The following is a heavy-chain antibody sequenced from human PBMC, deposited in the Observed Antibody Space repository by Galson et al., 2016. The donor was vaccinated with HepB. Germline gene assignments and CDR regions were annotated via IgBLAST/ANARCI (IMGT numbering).Heavy chain of an antibody. Sequence: SVKVSCKASGGTFSSFAINWVRQAPGQGLEWMGGIIPMFGTPNYAQKFRGRVTVTADESTSTANMELSSLSSQDTAVYYCASHTRGQYDSGRYEFNFWGQGTLVTVSS. D-gene: IGHD3-10*01. V-gene: IGHV1-69*13. CDR3: ASHTRGQYDSGRYEFNF. J-gene: IGHJ4*02. CDR1: GGTFSSFA. CDR2: IIPMFGTP.